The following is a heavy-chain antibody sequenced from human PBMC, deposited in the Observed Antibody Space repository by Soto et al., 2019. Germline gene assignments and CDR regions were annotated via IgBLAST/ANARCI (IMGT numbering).Heavy chain of an antibody. J-gene: IGHJ6*02. CDR3: ARDGGLHSYYYYGMDV. V-gene: IGHV3-53*01. Sequence: GGSLRLSCAASGFTVSSNYMSWVRQAPGKGLEWVSVIYSGGSTYYADSVKGRFTISRDNSKNTLYLQMNSLRAEDTAVYYCARDGGLHSYYYYGMDVWGQGTTVTVSS. D-gene: IGHD3-16*01. CDR1: GFTVSSNY. CDR2: IYSGGST.